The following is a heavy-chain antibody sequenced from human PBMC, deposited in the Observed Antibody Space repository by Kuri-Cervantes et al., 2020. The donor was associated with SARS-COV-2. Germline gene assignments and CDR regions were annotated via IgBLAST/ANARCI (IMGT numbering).Heavy chain of an antibody. D-gene: IGHD6-6*01. V-gene: IGHV1-69*13. CDR1: GYTFTSYG. Sequence: SVKVSCKASGYTFTSYGISWVRQAPGQGLEWMGGIIPIFGTANYAQKFQGRVTITADESTSTAYMELSSLRSEDTAVYYCARLGHSSSAPYGGYWGQGTLVTVSS. CDR3: ARLGHSSSAPYGGY. CDR2: IIPIFGTA. J-gene: IGHJ4*02.